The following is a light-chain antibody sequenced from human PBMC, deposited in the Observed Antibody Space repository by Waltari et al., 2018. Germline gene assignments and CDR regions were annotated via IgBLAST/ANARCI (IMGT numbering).Light chain of an antibody. Sequence: QSVLTQPPSVSGAPGQRVTISCTGNSSTIGAGYDVHCYHQLPGSAPKLLIYTNANRPSGVPDRFSGSKSGTSASLAITGLQAEDEAHYYCQSYDNSLSGVVFGGGTKLTVL. CDR2: TNA. CDR3: QSYDNSLSGVV. J-gene: IGLJ2*01. CDR1: SSTIGAGYD. V-gene: IGLV1-40*01.